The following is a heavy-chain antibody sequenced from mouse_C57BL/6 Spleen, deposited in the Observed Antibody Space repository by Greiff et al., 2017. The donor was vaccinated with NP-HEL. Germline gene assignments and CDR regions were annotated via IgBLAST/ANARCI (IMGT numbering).Heavy chain of an antibody. Sequence: QVQLQQSGAELVRPGASVTLSCKASGYTFTDYEMHWVKQTPVHGLEWIGAIDPATSGTAYNQQFKGKAILTADKSSSSAYMELRSMTSEDYAVYYCGYGSPGRRWFAYWGQGTLVTVSA. D-gene: IGHD1-1*01. V-gene: IGHV1-15*01. J-gene: IGHJ3*01. CDR1: GYTFTDYE. CDR3: GYGSPGRRWFAY. CDR2: IDPATSGT.